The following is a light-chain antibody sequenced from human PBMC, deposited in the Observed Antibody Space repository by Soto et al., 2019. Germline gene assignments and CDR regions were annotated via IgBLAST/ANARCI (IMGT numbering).Light chain of an antibody. CDR2: RAS. J-gene: IGKJ3*01. Sequence: DIVLTQSPGTLSLSPGERATLSCRASQSVLNNYLSWYQQKPGQAPRLLIYRASNRDTGIPDRFSGNGSGTEFTLAISRLEPEDFAVYFCQHLGTYPYTFGPGTKVEIK. CDR3: QHLGTYPYT. CDR1: QSVLNNY. V-gene: IGKV3-20*01.